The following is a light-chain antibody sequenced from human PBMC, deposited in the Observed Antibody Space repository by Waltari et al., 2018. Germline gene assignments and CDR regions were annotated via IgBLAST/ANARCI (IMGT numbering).Light chain of an antibody. J-gene: IGLJ3*02. CDR1: RSDVGGYNY. V-gene: IGLV2-14*01. CDR3: SSYTASSTRV. Sequence: QSALTQPASVSGSPGQSITISCTGTRSDVGGYNYVSWYQQHPDKVPKLIIFEVSHRPSGVSDRFSCSKSGNTASLTISGLQTEDEANYYCSSYTASSTRVFGGGTTLTVL. CDR2: EVS.